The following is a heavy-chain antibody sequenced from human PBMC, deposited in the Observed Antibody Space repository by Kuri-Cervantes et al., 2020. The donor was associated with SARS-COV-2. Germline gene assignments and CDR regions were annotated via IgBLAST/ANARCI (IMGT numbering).Heavy chain of an antibody. D-gene: IGHD1-14*01. V-gene: IGHV3-15*01. Sequence: GGSLRLSCAASGFTFSNAWMSWVRQAPGKGLEWVGRIKSKTDGGTTDYAAPVKGRVTISRDDSKNTLYLQMNSLRAEDTAVYYCARDWEPRDYYYGMDVWGQGTTVTVSS. CDR1: GFTFSNAW. CDR2: IKSKTDGGTT. CDR3: ARDWEPRDYYYGMDV. J-gene: IGHJ6*02.